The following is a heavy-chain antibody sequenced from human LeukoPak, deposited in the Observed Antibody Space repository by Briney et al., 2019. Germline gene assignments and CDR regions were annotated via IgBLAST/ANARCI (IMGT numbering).Heavy chain of an antibody. Sequence: QPGRSLRLSCAASGFTFSSYGMHWVRQAPGKGLEWVAVIWYDGSNKYYADSVKGRFTISRDNAKNSVYLQMNSLRGEDTAVYYCARDASRTGTTWGQGTLVTVSS. CDR2: IWYDGSNK. CDR3: ARDASRTGTT. V-gene: IGHV3-33*01. J-gene: IGHJ5*02. CDR1: GFTFSSYG. D-gene: IGHD1-1*01.